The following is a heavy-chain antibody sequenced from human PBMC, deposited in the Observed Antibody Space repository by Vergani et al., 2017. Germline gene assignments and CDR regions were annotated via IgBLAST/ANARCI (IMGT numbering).Heavy chain of an antibody. D-gene: IGHD2/OR15-2a*01. CDR2: IQYDGSDI. V-gene: IGHV3-30*02. CDR3: ANSVIAGNVGVAYFGMDV. J-gene: IGHJ6*02. Sequence: QVQLVESGGGVVQPGGSLRLSCVASGFSVSNSGMHWVRQTPGKGLEWVAFIQYDGSDIFYADFVEGRFTISRDNSKNSLYLQMNSLRTEDTAVYFCANSVIAGNVGVAYFGMDVWGRGTTVTVSS. CDR1: GFSVSNSG.